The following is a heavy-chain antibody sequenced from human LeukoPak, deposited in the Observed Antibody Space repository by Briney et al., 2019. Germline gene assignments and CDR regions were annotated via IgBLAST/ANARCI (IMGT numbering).Heavy chain of an antibody. CDR3: ARDCSSTSCYISPNYYYGMDV. Sequence: PGGSLSLSCAASGFTVSSNYMSWVRQAPGKGLEWGSVIYSGGSTYYADSVKGRFTISRDNSKNTLYLQMNSLRAEDTAVYYCARDCSSTSCYISPNYYYGMDVWGQGTTVTVSS. CDR2: IYSGGST. CDR1: GFTVSSNY. J-gene: IGHJ6*02. V-gene: IGHV3-53*01. D-gene: IGHD2-2*02.